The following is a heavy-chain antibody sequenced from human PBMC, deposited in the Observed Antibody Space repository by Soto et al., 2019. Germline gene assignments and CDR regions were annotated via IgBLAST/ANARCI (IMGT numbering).Heavy chain of an antibody. J-gene: IGHJ4*02. Sequence: PSETLSLTCTVSGGSISINTYYWGWIRQPPGKGLEWIGSIYYGGTSYYNSSLKSRVTLSVDTSKNQLSLKLTSVTAAETALYYCALRRGYNWNDYYFDYWGQGPLVTVSS. CDR2: IYYGGTS. CDR1: GGSISINTYY. CDR3: ALRRGYNWNDYYFDY. V-gene: IGHV4-39*01. D-gene: IGHD1-20*01.